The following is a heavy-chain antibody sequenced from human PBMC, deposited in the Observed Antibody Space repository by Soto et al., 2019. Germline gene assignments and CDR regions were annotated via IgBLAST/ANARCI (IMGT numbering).Heavy chain of an antibody. V-gene: IGHV4-59*01. CDR1: GGSISDDY. Sequence: SETLSLTCTVSGGSISDDYWSWIRQPPGKGLEWIGHISHSGSTNYNPSLKSRVTMTRDTSTSTVYMELSSLRSEDTAVYYCARDRDDFSLDVWGQGTTVTVSS. CDR2: ISHSGST. D-gene: IGHD3-3*01. CDR3: ARDRDDFSLDV. J-gene: IGHJ6*02.